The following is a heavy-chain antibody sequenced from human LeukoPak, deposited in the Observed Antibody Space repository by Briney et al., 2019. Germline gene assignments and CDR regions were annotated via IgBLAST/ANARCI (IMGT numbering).Heavy chain of an antibody. Sequence: GGSLRLSCATSEFTFSRYSMYWVRQAPGKGLECVANINQDGSEKYYVDSVKGRFTISRGNAKNSLYLQMNSLRAEDTAVYYCAGGSSGLWGQGTMVTVSS. V-gene: IGHV3-7*01. CDR3: AGGSSGL. J-gene: IGHJ3*01. CDR1: EFTFSRYS. CDR2: INQDGSEK. D-gene: IGHD3-22*01.